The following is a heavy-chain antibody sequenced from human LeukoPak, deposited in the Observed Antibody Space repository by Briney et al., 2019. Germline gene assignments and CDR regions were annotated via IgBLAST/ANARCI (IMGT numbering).Heavy chain of an antibody. D-gene: IGHD5-18*01. Sequence: SETLSLTCAVYGGSFSGYYWSWLRQPPGKGLEWIGEINHSGSTNYNPSLKSRVTISVDTSKNQFSLKLSSVTAADTAVYYCARARGVGGYSYGLPYNWFDPWGQGTLVTVSS. CDR1: GGSFSGYY. CDR3: ARARGVGGYSYGLPYNWFDP. J-gene: IGHJ5*02. V-gene: IGHV4-34*01. CDR2: INHSGST.